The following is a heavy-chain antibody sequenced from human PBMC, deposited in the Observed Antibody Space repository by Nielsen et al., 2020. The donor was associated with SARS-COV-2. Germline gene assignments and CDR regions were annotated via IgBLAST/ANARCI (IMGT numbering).Heavy chain of an antibody. D-gene: IGHD6-6*01. J-gene: IGHJ3*02. CDR2: INPNSGGT. Sequence: GESLKVSCKASGYTFTGYYMHWVRQAPGQGLEWMGWINPNSGGTNYAQKFQGWVTMTRDTSISTAYMELSRLRSDDTAVYYCARRRQLVGKQDAFDIWGQGTMVTVSS. V-gene: IGHV1-2*04. CDR3: ARRRQLVGKQDAFDI. CDR1: GYTFTGYY.